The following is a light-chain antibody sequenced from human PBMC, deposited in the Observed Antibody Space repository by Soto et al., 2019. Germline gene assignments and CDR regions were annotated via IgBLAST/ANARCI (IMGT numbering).Light chain of an antibody. Sequence: QSALTQPASVSGSPGQSITIPCTGTSSDVGSHSTVSWYQQHPGKAPKLMIYDVTNRPSGVSYRFSGSKSGNTASLTISGLQAEDEADYYCSSYRSSNTPVVFGGGTKLTVL. CDR1: SSDVGSHST. V-gene: IGLV2-14*01. CDR2: DVT. J-gene: IGLJ2*01. CDR3: SSYRSSNTPVV.